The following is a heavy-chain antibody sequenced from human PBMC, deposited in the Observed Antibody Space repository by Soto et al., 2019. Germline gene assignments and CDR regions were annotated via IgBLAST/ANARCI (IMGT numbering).Heavy chain of an antibody. J-gene: IGHJ4*02. CDR1: GFTFSSYA. D-gene: IGHD2-15*01. CDR2: ISGSGGST. V-gene: IGHV3-23*01. Sequence: EVQMLEFGGSLVQPGGSLRLSYAASGFTFSSYAMSWVCQAPGKGMEWVSAISGSGGSTYYADSVKGRFTISRDNSKNTLHLQMYSLTAKDTAVYYCAKHQTRGSWPPGRDYWGQGTLVTVSS. CDR3: AKHQTRGSWPPGRDY.